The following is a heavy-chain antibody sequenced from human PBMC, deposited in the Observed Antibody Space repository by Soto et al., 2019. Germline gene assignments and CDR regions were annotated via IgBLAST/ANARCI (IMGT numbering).Heavy chain of an antibody. J-gene: IGHJ3*02. CDR3: GTGGILVVRDAFDI. V-gene: IGHV4-59*01. Sequence: AETLSLTCTVSGVSISSYYWSWIRQPPGKGLEWIGYIYYSGITNYNPSLKSRVTISVDTSKNQFSLKLSSVTAAESAVCYCGTGGILVVRDAFDIWGQVT. CDR2: IYYSGIT. CDR1: GVSISSYY. D-gene: IGHD3-22*01.